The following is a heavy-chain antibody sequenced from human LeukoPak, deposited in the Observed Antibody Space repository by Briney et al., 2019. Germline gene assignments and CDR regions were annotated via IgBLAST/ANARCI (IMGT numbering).Heavy chain of an antibody. CDR1: GGSISSGGYY. CDR2: IYYSGST. Sequence: SETLSLTCTVSGGSISSGGYYWSWIRQHPGKGLEWIGYIYYSGSTYYNPSLKSRVTISVDTSKNQFSLKLSSVTAADTAVYYCARAGTRLSDAFDIWGQGTMVTVSS. CDR3: ARAGTRLSDAFDI. D-gene: IGHD6-19*01. J-gene: IGHJ3*02. V-gene: IGHV4-31*03.